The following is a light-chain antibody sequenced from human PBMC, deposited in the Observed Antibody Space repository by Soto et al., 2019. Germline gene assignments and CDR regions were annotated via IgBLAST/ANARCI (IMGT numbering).Light chain of an antibody. Sequence: EIVMKQSDATLAVSSGERATISCRSSQSVSRNVAWYQQTPGQDPRLRSDGASTRATRIQARFSGSGSGTEFTLTISSLQTDDLATYYCQHYNSYSEAVGQGTKVDIK. CDR2: GAS. CDR1: QSVSRN. J-gene: IGKJ1*01. CDR3: QHYNSYSEA. V-gene: IGKV3-15*01.